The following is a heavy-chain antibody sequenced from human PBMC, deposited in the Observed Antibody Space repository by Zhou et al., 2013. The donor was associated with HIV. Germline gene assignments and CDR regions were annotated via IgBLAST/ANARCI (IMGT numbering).Heavy chain of an antibody. Sequence: VQLVESGGGVVQPGGSLRLSCAASGFTFSSYGMHWVRQAPGKGLEWVAFIRYDGSNKYYADSVKGRFTISRDNSKNTLYLQMNSLRAEDTAVYYCAKEAGYNWNDGYYYGMDVWGQGTTVTVSS. CDR3: AKEAGYNWNDGYYYGMDV. CDR2: IRYDGSNK. D-gene: IGHD1-1*01. V-gene: IGHV3-30*02. CDR1: GFTFSSYG. J-gene: IGHJ6*02.